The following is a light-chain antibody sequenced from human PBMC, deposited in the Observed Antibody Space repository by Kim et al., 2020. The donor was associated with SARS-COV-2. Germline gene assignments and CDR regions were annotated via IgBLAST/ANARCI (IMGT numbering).Light chain of an antibody. CDR1: NIGSKS. CDR2: YDS. CDR3: QVWDSSSDHPRV. Sequence: SYELTQPPSVSVAPGKTARITCGGNNIGSKSVHWYQQKPGQAPVLVIYYDSERPSGIPERFSGSNSGNTATLTISRVEAGDEAAYYCQVWDSSSDHPRV. J-gene: IGLJ3*02. V-gene: IGLV3-21*04.